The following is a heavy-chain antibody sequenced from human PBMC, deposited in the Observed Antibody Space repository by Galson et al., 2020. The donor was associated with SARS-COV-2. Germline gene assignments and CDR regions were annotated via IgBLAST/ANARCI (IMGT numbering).Heavy chain of an antibody. CDR1: GYTFTGYY. J-gene: IGHJ4*02. D-gene: IGHD3-10*01. Sequence: ASVKVSCKASGYTFTGYYMHWVRQAPGQGLEWMGWINPNSGGTNYAQKFQGRVTMTRDTSISTAYMELSRLRSDDTAGYYCARGGAYGSGSYWGPTPTTNEGDYGGQGTLVTVSS. V-gene: IGHV1-2*02. CDR3: ARGGAYGSGSYWGPTPTTNEGDY. CDR2: INPNSGGT.